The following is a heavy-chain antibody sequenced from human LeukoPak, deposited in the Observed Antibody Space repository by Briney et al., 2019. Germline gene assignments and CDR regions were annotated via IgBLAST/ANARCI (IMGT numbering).Heavy chain of an antibody. Sequence: GGSLRLSCAASGFTFSSYSMNWVRQAPGKGLEWVSSISSSSSYIYYADSVKGRFTISRDNAKNSLYLQMNSLRAEDTAMYYCARDGRELLGDDAFDIWGQGTMVTVSS. CDR3: ARDGRELLGDDAFDI. V-gene: IGHV3-21*01. J-gene: IGHJ3*02. D-gene: IGHD1-26*01. CDR1: GFTFSSYS. CDR2: ISSSSSYI.